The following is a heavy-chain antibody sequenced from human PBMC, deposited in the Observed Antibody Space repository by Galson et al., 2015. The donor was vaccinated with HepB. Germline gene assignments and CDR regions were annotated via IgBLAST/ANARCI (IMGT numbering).Heavy chain of an antibody. CDR2: IYYSGST. CDR1: GGSISSYY. CDR3: ARVPPPYSGSYYGFDLWYFDL. V-gene: IGHV4-59*01. J-gene: IGHJ2*01. D-gene: IGHD1-26*01. Sequence: ETLSLTCTVSGGSISSYYWSWIRQPPGKGLEWIGYIYYSGSTNYNPSLKSRVTISVDTSKNQFSLKLSSVTAADTAVYYCARVPPPYSGSYYGFDLWYFDLWGRGTLVTVSS.